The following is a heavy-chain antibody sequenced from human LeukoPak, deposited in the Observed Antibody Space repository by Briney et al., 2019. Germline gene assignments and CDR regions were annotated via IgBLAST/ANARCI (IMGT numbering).Heavy chain of an antibody. V-gene: IGHV3-30*03. Sequence: GGSLRLSCAASGFIYNRYGMHWVRQAPGKGLEWVAVISYDGRNEYYTDSVKGRFTISRDNSKNTVYLQMSSLRSEDTAVYYCARAYDFPDYWGQGTLVTVSS. J-gene: IGHJ4*02. CDR1: GFIYNRYG. CDR2: ISYDGRNE. CDR3: ARAYDFPDY. D-gene: IGHD3-3*01.